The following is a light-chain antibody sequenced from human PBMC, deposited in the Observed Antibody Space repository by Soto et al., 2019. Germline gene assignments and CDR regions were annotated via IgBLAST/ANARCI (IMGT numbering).Light chain of an antibody. Sequence: QSVLTQPASVSGSLGQSTTISCIGISDTIGSYNLVSWYQQKPGKAPKIIIFEGSKRPSGVSNRFSGSRSGNTASLTISGLQAEDEADYYCCSFAGTGTQYVFGTGTKVTVL. J-gene: IGLJ1*01. CDR2: EGS. CDR1: SDTIGSYNL. V-gene: IGLV2-23*01. CDR3: CSFAGTGTQYV.